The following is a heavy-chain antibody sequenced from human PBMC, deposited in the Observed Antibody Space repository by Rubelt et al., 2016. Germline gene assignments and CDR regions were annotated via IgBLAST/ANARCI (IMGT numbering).Heavy chain of an antibody. V-gene: IGHV4-61*01. CDR2: IYYGGST. J-gene: IGHJ4*02. D-gene: IGHD4-17*01. Sequence: QLHLQESGPGLVKPSETLSLTCNVSGGSVSDSSHYWSWIRQPPGKGLEWIGYIYYGGSTNYNPSLKSRVTISVDTSKNQFSLKLSSVTAADTAMYYCARDGADYGDYDFAYWGQGTLVTVSS. CDR3: ARDGADYGDYDFAY. CDR1: GGSVSDSSHY.